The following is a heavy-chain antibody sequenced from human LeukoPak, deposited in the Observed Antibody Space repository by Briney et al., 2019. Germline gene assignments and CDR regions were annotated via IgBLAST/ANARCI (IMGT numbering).Heavy chain of an antibody. CDR1: GGSISSSSYY. V-gene: IGHV4-39*07. Sequence: PSETLSLTCTVSGGSISSSSYYWGWIRQPPGKGLEWIGSIYYSGSTYYNPSLKSRVTISVDTSKNQFSLKLSSVTAADTAVYYCARGGSSGPFDYWGQGTLVTVSS. J-gene: IGHJ4*02. CDR2: IYYSGST. D-gene: IGHD6-19*01. CDR3: ARGGSSGPFDY.